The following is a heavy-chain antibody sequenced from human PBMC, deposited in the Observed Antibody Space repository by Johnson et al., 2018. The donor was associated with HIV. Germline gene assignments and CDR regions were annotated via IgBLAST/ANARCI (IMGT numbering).Heavy chain of an antibody. CDR1: GFTFSSYG. Sequence: QVQLLESGGGVVQPGRSLRLSCAASGFTFSSYGMHWVRQAPGKGLEWVSVIYSGGSTYYADSVKGRFTISRDNSKNTLYLQMNSLRAEDTAVYYCARGSAFDIWGQGTMVTVSS. CDR3: ARGSAFDI. D-gene: IGHD6-6*01. CDR2: IYSGGST. J-gene: IGHJ3*02. V-gene: IGHV3-NL1*01.